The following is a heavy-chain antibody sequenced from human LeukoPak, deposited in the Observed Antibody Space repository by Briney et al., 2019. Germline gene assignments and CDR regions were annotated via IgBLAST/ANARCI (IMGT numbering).Heavy chain of an antibody. CDR2: INWNGGST. CDR1: GFTFDDYG. J-gene: IGHJ4*02. D-gene: IGHD4-17*01. Sequence: GGSLRLSCAASGFTFDDYGMSRVRQAPGKGLEWVSGINWNGGSTGYADSVKGRFTISRDNAKNSLYLQMNSLRAEDTALYHCARDDYGDQIDYWGQGTLVTVSS. V-gene: IGHV3-20*01. CDR3: ARDDYGDQIDY.